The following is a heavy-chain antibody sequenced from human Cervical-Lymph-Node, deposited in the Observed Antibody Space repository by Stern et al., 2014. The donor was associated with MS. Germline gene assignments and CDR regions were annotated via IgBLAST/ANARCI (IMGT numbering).Heavy chain of an antibody. D-gene: IGHD3-10*01. CDR2: IYNTGRP. V-gene: IGHV4-61*08. CDR1: GGPVNRDGDY. Sequence: QLQLQESGPGLVKPSETLSLSCTVSGGPVNRDGDYWSWIRQRPGKGLEWIGYIYNTGRPNYNPSVKSRVTISVDMSKNQFSLKLSSVTPADTAMYYCARDRQRAGSEIRGIDVWGQGTTVIVSS. J-gene: IGHJ6*02. CDR3: ARDRQRAGSEIRGIDV.